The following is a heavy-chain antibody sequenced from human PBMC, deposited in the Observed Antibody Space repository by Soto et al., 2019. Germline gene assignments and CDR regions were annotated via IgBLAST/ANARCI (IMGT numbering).Heavy chain of an antibody. D-gene: IGHD2-8*01. J-gene: IGHJ6*03. CDR2: IWYDGSNK. Sequence: PGGSLRLSCAASVFTFSSYGMHWVRQAPGKGLEWVAVIWYDGSNKYYADSVKGRFTISRDNSKNTLYLQMNSLRAEDTAVYYCARGSNDFFNIDEYSYYVDVWGTGTTVTVAS. CDR1: VFTFSSYG. CDR3: ARGSNDFFNIDEYSYYVDV. V-gene: IGHV3-33*01.